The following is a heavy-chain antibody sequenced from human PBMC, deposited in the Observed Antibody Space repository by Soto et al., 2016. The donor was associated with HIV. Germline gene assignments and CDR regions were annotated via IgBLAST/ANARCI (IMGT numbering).Heavy chain of an antibody. CDR1: GFTFDYYT. J-gene: IGHJ4*02. CDR2: ISWDGDST. D-gene: IGHD5-12*01. Sequence: EVQLVESGGVVVQPGGSLRLSCAASGFTFDYYTMHWVRQAPGKGLEWVSLISWDGDSTYYADSVQGRFTISRDNSKNSLYLQMNSLRTEDTALYYCARPGEMATILKADYFDYWGQGTLVTVSS. CDR3: ARPGEMATILKADYFDY. V-gene: IGHV3-43*01.